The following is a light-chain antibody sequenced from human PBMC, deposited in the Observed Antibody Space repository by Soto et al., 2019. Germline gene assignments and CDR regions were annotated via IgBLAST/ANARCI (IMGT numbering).Light chain of an antibody. J-gene: IGKJ2*01. V-gene: IGKV1-39*01. Sequence: DIQMTQSPSSLSASVGDRVTITCRASQSISSYLNWYQQKPGKAPKHLIYAASSLQSGVPSRFSGSGSGTDFTLTISSLQPEDFATYYFQQSYSTPPTFGHGTKLEIK. CDR1: QSISSY. CDR2: AAS. CDR3: QQSYSTPPT.